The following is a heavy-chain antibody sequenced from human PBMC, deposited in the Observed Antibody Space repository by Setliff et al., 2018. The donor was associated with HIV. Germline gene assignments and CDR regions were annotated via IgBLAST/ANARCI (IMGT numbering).Heavy chain of an antibody. V-gene: IGHV1-18*01. CDR2: IATYNGNT. CDR1: GYTFNSYG. CDR3: ARGVSQAYTYGSGAYYYFDF. D-gene: IGHD6-19*01. Sequence: ASVKVSCKASGYTFNSYGISWVRQAPGQGPEWVGWIATYNGNTNYAQRLQGRVTLTTDTSTGTAYMELRSLRFDDTAVYFCARGVSQAYTYGSGAYYYFDFWGLGTLVTVSS. J-gene: IGHJ4*02.